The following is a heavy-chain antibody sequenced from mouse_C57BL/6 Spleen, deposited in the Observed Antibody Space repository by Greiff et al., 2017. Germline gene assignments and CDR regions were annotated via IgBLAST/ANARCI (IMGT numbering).Heavy chain of an antibody. D-gene: IGHD1-1*01. Sequence: VQLQQSGPELVKPGASVKISCKASGYSFTDYNMNWVKQSNGKSLEWIGVINPNYGTTSYNQKFKGKATLTVDQSSSTAYMQLNSLTSEDSAVYYGARSHYGSRAYYARDYWGQGTSVTVSS. J-gene: IGHJ4*01. CDR2: INPNYGTT. V-gene: IGHV1-39*01. CDR1: GYSFTDYN. CDR3: ARSHYGSRAYYARDY.